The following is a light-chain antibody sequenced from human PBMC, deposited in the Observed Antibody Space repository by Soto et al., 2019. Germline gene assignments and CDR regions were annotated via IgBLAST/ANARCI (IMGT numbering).Light chain of an antibody. CDR1: QSIGTS. CDR3: QHYSPYLCT. V-gene: IGKV1-5*01. J-gene: IGKJ1*01. CDR2: GAS. Sequence: DIQMTQSPSTLSASVGDRVTIACRASQSIGTSLAWYQQKPGKAPQLLIYGASSLESGVPSRFSGSGSGTDFTLTISSLQPDYFVTYYCQHYSPYLCTSGQGTK.